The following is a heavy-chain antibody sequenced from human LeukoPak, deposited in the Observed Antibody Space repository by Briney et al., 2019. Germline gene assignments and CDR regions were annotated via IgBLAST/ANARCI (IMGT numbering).Heavy chain of an antibody. CDR2: VDPEDGET. Sequence: AAVQVSRMVSVYTLTELFMYWVRQAPARGGVWIGGVDPEDGETIYAQQFQGTVTMTEDTSTDTAYMELSRLRSEDTAVYYCATGRAMYYFGYWGQGTLVTVSS. CDR3: ATGRAMYYFGY. J-gene: IGHJ4*02. CDR1: VYTLTELF. V-gene: IGHV1-24*01.